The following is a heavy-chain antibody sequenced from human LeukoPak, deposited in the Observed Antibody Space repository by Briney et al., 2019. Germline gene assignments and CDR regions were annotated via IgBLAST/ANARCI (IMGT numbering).Heavy chain of an antibody. J-gene: IGHJ4*02. D-gene: IGHD3-22*01. CDR3: TTGTYYYDSSGYYYVGAFDY. CDR1: GFTFSNAW. CDR2: IKSKTDGGTT. V-gene: IGHV3-15*01. Sequence: GGSLRLSCAASGFTFSNAWMSWVRQAPGKGLEWVGRIKSKTDGGTTDYAAPVKGRFTISRDDSKNTLYLQMNSLKTEDTAVYYCTTGTYYYDSSGYYYVGAFDYWGQGTLVAVSS.